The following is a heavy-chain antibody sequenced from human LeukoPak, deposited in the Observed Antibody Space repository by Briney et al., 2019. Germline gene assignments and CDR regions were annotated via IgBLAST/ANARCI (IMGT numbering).Heavy chain of an antibody. CDR3: ARGYYSSSRFDS. D-gene: IGHD6-13*01. CDR2: VNSDGSTT. Sequence: GGALRLSCAASGFPFSNYWMHWVRPAPGKGRVWVSRVNSDGSTTNYADSVKGRFTISRDNAENTLYMRMNSLRPEDTAVYYCARGYYSSSRFDSWGQGTLVTVSS. V-gene: IGHV3-74*01. CDR1: GFPFSNYW. J-gene: IGHJ4*02.